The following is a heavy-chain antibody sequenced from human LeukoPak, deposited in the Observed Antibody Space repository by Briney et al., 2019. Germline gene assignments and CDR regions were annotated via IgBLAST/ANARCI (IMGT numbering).Heavy chain of an antibody. Sequence: SETLSLTCAVYGGSSSGYYWSWIRQPPGKGLEWIGEINHSGSTNYNPSLKSRVTISLDTSKNQFSLKLSSVTAADTAVYYCAGHHPRNTVDFWGQGTLVTVSS. V-gene: IGHV4-34*01. CDR2: INHSGST. D-gene: IGHD2/OR15-2a*01. CDR3: AGHHPRNTVDF. CDR1: GGSSSGYY. J-gene: IGHJ4*02.